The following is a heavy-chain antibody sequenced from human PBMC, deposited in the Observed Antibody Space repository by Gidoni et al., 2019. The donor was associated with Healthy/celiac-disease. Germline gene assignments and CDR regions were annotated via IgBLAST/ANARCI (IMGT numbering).Heavy chain of an antibody. J-gene: IGHJ4*02. D-gene: IGHD3-22*01. V-gene: IGHV3-30*18. CDR3: AKSPDSSGYHSFDY. Sequence: QVPLVESGGGVVQPVRSLRLSCAASGFTFRSYGIHWVRQAPGKGLEWVASISYDGSNQYYADAGKGRFTISRDNSKNTLYLEMNSLRAEDTAVYYCAKSPDSSGYHSFDYWGQGTLVTVSS. CDR1: GFTFRSYG. CDR2: ISYDGSNQ.